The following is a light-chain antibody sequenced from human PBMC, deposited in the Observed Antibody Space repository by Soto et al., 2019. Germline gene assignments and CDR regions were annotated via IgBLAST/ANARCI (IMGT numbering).Light chain of an antibody. CDR3: QQHYSSPYT. CDR2: WAS. CDR1: QSVLYTSNGNNF. V-gene: IGKV4-1*01. Sequence: DIVMTQSPDSLAVSLGERATINCKSSQSVLYTSNGNNFLAWYQQKPGQPPKLLIYWASTRESGVPDRFSGSCSGTDFTLTISSLQAEDVAVYYCQQHYSSPYTFGQGTKLEI. J-gene: IGKJ2*01.